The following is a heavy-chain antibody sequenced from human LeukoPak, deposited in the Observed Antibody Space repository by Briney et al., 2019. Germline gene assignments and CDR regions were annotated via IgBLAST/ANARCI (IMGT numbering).Heavy chain of an antibody. CDR2: INPSDSST. J-gene: IGHJ5*02. CDR3: ARLTRGYYYGSGDSLNWFAP. CDR1: GYTFTSYW. V-gene: IGHV5-10-1*01. Sequence: GESLRISCKGSGYTFTSYWITWVRQMPGKGLEWMGRINPSDSSTNYSPSFQGHVTISADKSISTAYLQWSSLKASDTAMYYCARLTRGYYYGSGDSLNWFAPWGQGTLVTVSS. D-gene: IGHD3-10*01.